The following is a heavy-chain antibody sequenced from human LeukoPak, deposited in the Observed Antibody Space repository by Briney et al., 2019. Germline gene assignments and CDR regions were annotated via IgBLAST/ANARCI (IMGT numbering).Heavy chain of an antibody. CDR2: IKQDGSEK. CDR3: ARVTPSNGYLVVGAFDI. Sequence: GGSLRLSCAASGFTFSSYWMSWVRQAPGKGLEWVANIKQDGSEKYYVDSVKGRFTISRDNAKNSLYLQMNSLRAEDTAVYYCARVTPSNGYLVVGAFDIWGQGTVVTVSS. CDR1: GFTFSSYW. D-gene: IGHD3-22*01. J-gene: IGHJ3*02. V-gene: IGHV3-7*01.